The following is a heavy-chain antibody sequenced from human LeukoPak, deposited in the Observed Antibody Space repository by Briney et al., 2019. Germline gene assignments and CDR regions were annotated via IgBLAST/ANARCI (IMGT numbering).Heavy chain of an antibody. D-gene: IGHD2-15*01. V-gene: IGHV5-51*01. CDR3: ARQESEITTPANRYFDR. CDR2: IDPDDSDT. CDR1: GYSFTSYW. J-gene: IGHJ4*02. Sequence: GESLKISCKGSGYSFTSYWIGWVRQMPGKGPEWMGSIDPDDSDTRYSPSFQGQVTISADKSISTAYLQWSSLKASDSAIYYCARQESEITTPANRYFDRWGQGTLVTASS.